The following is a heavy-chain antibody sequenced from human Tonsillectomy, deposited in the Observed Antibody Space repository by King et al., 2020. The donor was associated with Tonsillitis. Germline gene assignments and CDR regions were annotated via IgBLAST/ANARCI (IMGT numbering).Heavy chain of an antibody. CDR1: GFTFDDYA. V-gene: IGHV3-9*01. D-gene: IGHD1-1*01. CDR2: ISWNSGSI. CDR3: AKKLWPLHFYLLTPFDP. J-gene: IGHJ5*02. Sequence: VQLVESGGGLVQPGRSLRLSCAASGFTFDDYAMHWVRQAPGKGLEWVSGISWNSGSIAYADSVKGRFTISRDNAKNSLYLQMNNLRSEDTALYYCAKKLWPLHFYLLTPFDPWGAGALFTVSS.